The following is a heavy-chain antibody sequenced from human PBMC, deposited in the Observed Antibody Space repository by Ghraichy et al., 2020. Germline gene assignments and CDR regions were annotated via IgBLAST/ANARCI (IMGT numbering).Heavy chain of an antibody. Sequence: GGSLRLSCPPSGFTIGSNFMTWVRQAPGKGLDWVSLISSGGTPYYADSVKGRFTISRDNSMNTLDLQMNSLRDEDTAVYFCARGGSSSSVFDYWGQGTLVTVSS. CDR1: GFTIGSNF. V-gene: IGHV3-53*01. CDR2: ISSGGTP. D-gene: IGHD6-6*01. J-gene: IGHJ4*02. CDR3: ARGGSSSSVFDY.